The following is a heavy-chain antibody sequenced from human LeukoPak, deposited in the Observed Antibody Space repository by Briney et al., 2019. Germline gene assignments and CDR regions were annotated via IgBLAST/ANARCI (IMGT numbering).Heavy chain of an antibody. CDR3: AKDPRDISTGNYDEFDI. Sequence: ASVKVPCKASGYTFSNYCMHWVRQAPGQGLEWLGIINPSLQIPIYAQTFQGRVTMTTDMSTSTFYMELSNLVSEDTAVYYCAKDPRDISTGNYDEFDIWGQGTMVTVSS. CDR1: GYTFSNYC. D-gene: IGHD3-9*01. J-gene: IGHJ3*02. V-gene: IGHV1-46*01. CDR2: INPSLQIP.